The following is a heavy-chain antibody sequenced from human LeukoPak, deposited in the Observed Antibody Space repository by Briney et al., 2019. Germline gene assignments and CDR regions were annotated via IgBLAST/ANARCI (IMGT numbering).Heavy chain of an antibody. J-gene: IGHJ6*02. Sequence: GSLRLSCAASGFTFSSYAMSWGRQAPGKGLEWVSAISCSGGSTYYADSVKGRFTISRDNAKNSLYLQMNSLRAEDTAVYYCARPSNGGYFPYYYGMDVWGQGTTVTVSS. CDR3: ARPSNGGYFPYYYGMDV. CDR1: GFTFSSYA. D-gene: IGHD4-17*01. CDR2: ISCSGGST. V-gene: IGHV3-23*01.